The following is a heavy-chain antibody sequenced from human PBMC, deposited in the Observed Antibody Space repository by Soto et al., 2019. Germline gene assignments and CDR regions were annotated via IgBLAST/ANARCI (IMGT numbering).Heavy chain of an antibody. J-gene: IGHJ6*02. CDR3: ARDRITRYCSSTSCYYYYYGMDV. CDR2: IYYSGST. D-gene: IGHD2-2*01. Sequence: SWIRQPPGKGLEWIGYIYYSGSTYYNPSLKSRVTISVDTSKNQFSLKLSSVTAADTAVYYCARDRITRYCSSTSCYYYYYGMDVWGQGTTVTVSS. V-gene: IGHV4-30-4*01.